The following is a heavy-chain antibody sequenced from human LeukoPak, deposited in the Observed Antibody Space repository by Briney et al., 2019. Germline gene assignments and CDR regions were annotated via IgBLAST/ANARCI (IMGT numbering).Heavy chain of an antibody. J-gene: IGHJ4*02. CDR1: GGSISSYY. CDR3: ARVFGSSSWNFDY. Sequence: SETLPLTCTVSGGSISSYYWSWIRQPPGKGLEWIGEINHSGSTNYNPSLKSRVTISVDTSKNQFSLKLSSVTAADTAVYYCARVFGSSSWNFDYWGQGTLVTVSS. CDR2: INHSGST. D-gene: IGHD6-13*01. V-gene: IGHV4-34*01.